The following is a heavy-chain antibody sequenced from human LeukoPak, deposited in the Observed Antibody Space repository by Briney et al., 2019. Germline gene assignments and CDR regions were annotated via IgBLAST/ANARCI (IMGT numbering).Heavy chain of an antibody. V-gene: IGHV4-4*07. D-gene: IGHD3-22*01. Sequence: SETLSLTCTVSGGSISSYYWSWIRQPAGKGLEWIGRIYGSGSSDYNPSLKSRVTISVDKSKNQFSLKLSSVTAADTAVYYCARYYYDDSVYQCCFDPWGQGTLVTVSS. CDR2: IYGSGSS. CDR1: GGSISSYY. CDR3: ARYYYDDSVYQCCFDP. J-gene: IGHJ5*02.